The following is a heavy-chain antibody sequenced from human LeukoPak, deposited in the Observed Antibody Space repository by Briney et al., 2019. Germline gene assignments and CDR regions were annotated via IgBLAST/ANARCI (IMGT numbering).Heavy chain of an antibody. D-gene: IGHD5-12*01. CDR1: GYTFTGYY. J-gene: IGHJ5*02. Sequence: GASVKVSCKASGYTFTGYYMHWVRQAPGQGLEWMGWINPNSGGTNYAQKLQGRVTMTTDTSTSTAYMELRSLRSDDTAVYYCARVPEWLRLYNWFDPWGQGTLVTVSP. CDR3: ARVPEWLRLYNWFDP. V-gene: IGHV1-2*02. CDR2: INPNSGGT.